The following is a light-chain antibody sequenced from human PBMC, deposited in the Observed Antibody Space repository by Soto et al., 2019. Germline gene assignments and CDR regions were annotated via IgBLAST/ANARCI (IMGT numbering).Light chain of an antibody. J-gene: IGKJ1*01. CDR1: QSVSSSY. CDR3: QQYGSSPET. Sequence: EIVLTQSPGTLSLSPGERATLSCRASQSVSSSYLAWYQQKPGQAPRLLIYGASSRATGIPDRFSGSGSGTDFTLKISRLETEDFAVYYCQQYGSSPETFGQGTKVDIK. CDR2: GAS. V-gene: IGKV3-20*01.